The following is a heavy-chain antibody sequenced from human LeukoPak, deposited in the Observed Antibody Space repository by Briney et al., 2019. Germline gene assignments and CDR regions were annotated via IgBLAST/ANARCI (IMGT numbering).Heavy chain of an antibody. Sequence: GGSLRLSCAASGFTFSSYAVSWVRQAPGKGLEWVSAISGSGGSTYYADSVKGRFIISGDNSKNTLYLQMNSLRAEDTAVYYCAKGFARGGYYYGMDVWGQGTTVTVSS. CDR2: ISGSGGST. CDR3: AKGFARGGYYYGMDV. CDR1: GFTFSSYA. J-gene: IGHJ6*02. V-gene: IGHV3-23*01. D-gene: IGHD3-10*01.